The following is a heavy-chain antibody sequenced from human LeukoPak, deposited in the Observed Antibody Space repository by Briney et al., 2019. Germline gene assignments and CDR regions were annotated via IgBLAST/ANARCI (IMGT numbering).Heavy chain of an antibody. V-gene: IGHV3-30-3*01. CDR3: AWETEALDY. CDR2: ISYDGSNK. J-gene: IGHJ4*02. Sequence: PGGSLRLSCAASGFTFSSYAMHWVRQAPGKGLEWVAVISYDGSNKYYADSVKGRFTISRDNSKNTLYLQMNSLRAEDTAVYYCAWETEALDYWGQGTLVTVSS. CDR1: GFTFSSYA. D-gene: IGHD6-6*01.